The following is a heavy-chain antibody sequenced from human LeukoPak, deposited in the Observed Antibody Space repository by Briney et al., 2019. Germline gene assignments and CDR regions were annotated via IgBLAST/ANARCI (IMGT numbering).Heavy chain of an antibody. CDR3: ARGPVAGTPYYYYYYMDV. CDR2: ISSSSSTI. J-gene: IGHJ6*03. CDR1: GFTFSSYS. D-gene: IGHD6-19*01. V-gene: IGHV3-48*02. Sequence: GGSLRLSCAASGFTFSSYSMNWVRQAPGKGLEWVSYISSSSSTIYYADSVKGRFTISRDNAKNSLYLQMNSLRDEDTAVYYCARGPVAGTPYYYYYYMDVWGKGTTVTVSS.